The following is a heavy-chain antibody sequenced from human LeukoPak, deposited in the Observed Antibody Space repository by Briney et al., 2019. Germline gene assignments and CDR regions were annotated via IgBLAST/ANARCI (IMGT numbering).Heavy chain of an antibody. V-gene: IGHV1-69*02. Sequence: SVKVSCKASGGTFSSYTISWVRQAPGQGLEWMGRIIPILCIANYAQKFQGRVTITADKSTSTAYMELSSLRSEDTAVYYCARCIAAAGFAFDIWGQGTMVTVSS. D-gene: IGHD6-13*01. CDR2: IIPILCIA. CDR3: ARCIAAAGFAFDI. J-gene: IGHJ3*02. CDR1: GGTFSSYT.